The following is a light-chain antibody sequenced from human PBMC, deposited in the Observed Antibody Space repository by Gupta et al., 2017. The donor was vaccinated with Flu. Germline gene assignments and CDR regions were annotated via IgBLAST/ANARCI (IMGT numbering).Light chain of an antibody. Sequence: QSVLTQPPSASGTPGQKVTISCSGSSSNIGSNTVNWYQQLPGTAPKLLIYSNKQRPSGVPDRFSGSKSGTSASLAISGLQSEDEADYYCEAWEDSLTGEVFGTGTKVTVL. CDR1: SSNIGSNT. CDR2: SNK. V-gene: IGLV1-44*01. CDR3: EAWEDSLTGEV. J-gene: IGLJ1*01.